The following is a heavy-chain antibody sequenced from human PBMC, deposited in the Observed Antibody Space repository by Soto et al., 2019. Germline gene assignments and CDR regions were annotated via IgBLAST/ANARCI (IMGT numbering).Heavy chain of an antibody. Sequence: QVQLVQSGAEVNKLGASVKVSCKASGYSFTHYGITWVRQAPGQGLEWTGWINAYVGETKSAQKYEGRVTVTMDTSTNTAYLELRSLRSDDTAVYYCARGDGDTLDYCGQGTLVRVSA. CDR2: INAYVGET. V-gene: IGHV1-18*01. J-gene: IGHJ4*02. CDR3: ARGDGDTLDY. CDR1: GYSFTHYG.